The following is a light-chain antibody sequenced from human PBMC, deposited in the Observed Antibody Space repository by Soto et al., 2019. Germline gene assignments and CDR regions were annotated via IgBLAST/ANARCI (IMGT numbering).Light chain of an antibody. Sequence: DIVMTQSPDSLPVSLGERATINYKSSQSVLYSSNNKNYLAWYQQNPGQPPKLLIYWASTRESGVPDRFSGSGSGTDFTLTISSLQAEDVAVYYCQQYYSTPITFGQGTRLEIK. CDR3: QQYYSTPIT. J-gene: IGKJ5*01. V-gene: IGKV4-1*01. CDR2: WAS. CDR1: QSVLYSSNNKNY.